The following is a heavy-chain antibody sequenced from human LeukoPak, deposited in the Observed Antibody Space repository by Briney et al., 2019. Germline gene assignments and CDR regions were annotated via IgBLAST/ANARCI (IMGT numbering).Heavy chain of an antibody. Sequence: GGSLRLSCAASGFTFDDYAMHWVRQAPRKGLEWVSLISWDGGSTYYADSVKGRFTISRDNSKNSLYLQMNSLRAEDTALYYCARSSRYYYYYMDVWGKGTTVTVSS. V-gene: IGHV3-43D*03. CDR2: ISWDGGST. CDR1: GFTFDDYA. CDR3: ARSSRYYYYYMDV. J-gene: IGHJ6*03. D-gene: IGHD6-6*01.